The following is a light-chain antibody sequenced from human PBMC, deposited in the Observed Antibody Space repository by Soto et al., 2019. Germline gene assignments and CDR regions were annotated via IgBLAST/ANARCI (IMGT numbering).Light chain of an antibody. J-gene: IGKJ2*01. CDR2: WAS. CDR3: QQYYNTPYT. V-gene: IGKV3-15*01. Sequence: EIVLTQSPATLYLSPGDRATLSCRASQSVDWYVAWYQQKPGQAPRLLLYWASTRESGVPDRFIGSGSETDFTLTISSLQAGDEAIYHCQQYYNTPYTFGQGTTLEIK. CDR1: QSVDWY.